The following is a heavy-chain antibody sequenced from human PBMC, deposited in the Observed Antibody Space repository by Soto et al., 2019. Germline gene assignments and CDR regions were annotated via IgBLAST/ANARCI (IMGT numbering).Heavy chain of an antibody. D-gene: IGHD3-10*02. V-gene: IGHV4-59*02. CDR3: ARGQLLFAY. CDR1: YASVSKYY. Sequence: PSETLSLTCSVSYASVSKYYWSWIRQPPGKGLEWIGYISHTGYTSYNPSLESRLTISMDKSKNQLSLNLNSVTTADTAVYYCARGQLLFAYWGQGTPVTVSS. CDR2: ISHTGYT. J-gene: IGHJ4*02.